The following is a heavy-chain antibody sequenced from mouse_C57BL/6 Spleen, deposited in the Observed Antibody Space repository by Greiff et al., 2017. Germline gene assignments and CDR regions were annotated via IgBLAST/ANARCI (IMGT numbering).Heavy chain of an antibody. V-gene: IGHV5-16*01. CDR3: ARMGAMDY. CDR1: GFTFSDYY. Sequence: EVKLVESEGGLVQPGSSMKLSCTASGFTFSDYYMAWVRQVPEKGLEWVANINYDGSSTYYLDSLKSRFIISRDNAKNILYLQMSSLKSEDTATYYCARMGAMDYWGQGTSVTVSS. CDR2: INYDGSST. J-gene: IGHJ4*01.